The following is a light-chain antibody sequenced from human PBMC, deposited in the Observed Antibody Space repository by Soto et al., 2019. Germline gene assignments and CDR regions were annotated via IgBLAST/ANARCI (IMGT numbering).Light chain of an antibody. J-gene: IGLJ1*01. CDR2: DVN. Sequence: QSALTQPRSVSGSPGQSVTISCTGTSSDVGGYNYVSWYQQHPGKAPKLMIFDVNKRPSGVPDRISGSKFGNTASLTISGLQTEDEADYYCCSYAGTYPLVFGSGTKVTV. V-gene: IGLV2-11*01. CDR3: CSYAGTYPLV. CDR1: SSDVGGYNY.